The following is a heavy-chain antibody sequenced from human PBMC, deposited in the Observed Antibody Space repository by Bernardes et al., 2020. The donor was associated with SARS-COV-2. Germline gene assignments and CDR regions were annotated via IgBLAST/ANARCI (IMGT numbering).Heavy chain of an antibody. V-gene: IGHV4-4*02. J-gene: IGHJ2*01. CDR1: GGSISSSNW. Sequence: SETLSLTCAVSGGSISSSNWWSWVRQPPGKGLEWLGEIYHSGSTNYNPSLKSRVTISVDKSKNQFSLKLSSVTAADTTVYYCARFYYYDSSGYPHYWFFDLWGRGTLVTVSS. CDR2: IYHSGST. D-gene: IGHD3-22*01. CDR3: ARFYYYDSSGYPHYWFFDL.